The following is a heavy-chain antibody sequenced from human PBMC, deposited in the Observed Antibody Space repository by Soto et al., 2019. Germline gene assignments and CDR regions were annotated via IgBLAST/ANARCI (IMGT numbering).Heavy chain of an antibody. CDR3: TTGGYYLDY. V-gene: IGHV3-15*07. Sequence: GGSLRLSWVGSGFTFSNAWMNWVRQAPGKGLEWVGRIKSKYDGGTIDFAAPVKGRFTISRDDSRSTVYLQMNSLKVDDTGVYYCTTGGYYLDYWGQGTQVTVSS. J-gene: IGHJ4*02. CDR2: IKSKYDGGTI. CDR1: GFTFSNAW.